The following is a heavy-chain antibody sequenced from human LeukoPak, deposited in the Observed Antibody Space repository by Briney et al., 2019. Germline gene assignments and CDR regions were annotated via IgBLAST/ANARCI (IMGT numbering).Heavy chain of an antibody. CDR3: ARDGDYVYFDY. CDR2: IYHSGST. CDR1: GYSISSGYY. V-gene: IGHV4-38-2*02. Sequence: SETLSLTCAVSGYSISSGYYWGWIRQPPGRGLEWIGSIYHSGSTYYNPSLKSRVTISVDTSKNQFSLKLSSVTAADTAVYYCARDGDYVYFDYWGQGTLVTVSS. D-gene: IGHD4-17*01. J-gene: IGHJ4*02.